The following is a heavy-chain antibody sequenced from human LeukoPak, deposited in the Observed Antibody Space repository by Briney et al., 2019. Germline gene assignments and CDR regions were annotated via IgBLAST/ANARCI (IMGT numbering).Heavy chain of an antibody. CDR3: ARKGVLALNWSDP. J-gene: IGHJ5*02. CDR2: ISSSGRTI. V-gene: IGHV3-11*01. CDR1: GFTFSDFY. Sequence: PGGSLRLSCAASGFTFSDFYMSWIRQAPGKGLGWVSYISSSGRTIYYADSAKGRFTISRDNAKNSLYQQMNSLRAEGAVVYYCARKGVLALNWSDPGGQGTRVTLPS. D-gene: IGHD4/OR15-4a*01.